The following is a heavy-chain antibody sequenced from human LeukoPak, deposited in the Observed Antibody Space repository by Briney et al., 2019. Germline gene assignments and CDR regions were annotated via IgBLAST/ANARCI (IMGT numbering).Heavy chain of an antibody. CDR1: GFIVSNNY. D-gene: IGHD4-23*01. CDR2: IYTGGDT. CDR3: TRSTNYGGQHMNYFDY. V-gene: IGHV3-53*01. J-gene: IGHJ4*02. Sequence: GGSLRHSCAASGFIVSNNYMGWARQAPGKGLEWVSVIYTGGDTYHADSVKVRFIISRDNPKNTVYLQMNSLRAEDTAVYYCTRSTNYGGQHMNYFDYWGQGTLVTVSS.